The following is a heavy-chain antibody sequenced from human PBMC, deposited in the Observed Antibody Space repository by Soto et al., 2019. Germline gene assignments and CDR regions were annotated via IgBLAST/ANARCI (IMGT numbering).Heavy chain of an antibody. D-gene: IGHD3-10*01. J-gene: IGHJ5*02. Sequence: EVQLVESGGGLVQPGGSLRLSCAASGFTFSSYSMNWVRQAPGKGLEGVSYISSSSSTIYYADSVKGRFTISRDNAKNSLYLQMNSLRDEDTAVYYCARDLKHVLLWFGELSNWFDPWGQGTLVTVSS. CDR3: ARDLKHVLLWFGELSNWFDP. V-gene: IGHV3-48*02. CDR2: ISSSSSTI. CDR1: GFTFSSYS.